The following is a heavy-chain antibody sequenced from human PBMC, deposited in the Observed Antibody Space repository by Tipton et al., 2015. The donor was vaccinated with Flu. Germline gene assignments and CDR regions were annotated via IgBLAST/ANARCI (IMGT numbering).Heavy chain of an antibody. V-gene: IGHV3-73*01. Sequence: SLRLSCAASGFTFSGSAMHWVRQASGKGLEWVGRIRSKANSYATAYAASVKGRFTISRDDSKNTAYLQMNSLKTEDTAVYYCTRPRTSTPDHGAINDYWGQGTLVTVSS. CDR2: IRSKANSYAT. CDR1: GFTFSGSA. J-gene: IGHJ4*02. D-gene: IGHD2-2*01. CDR3: TRPRTSTPDHGAINDY.